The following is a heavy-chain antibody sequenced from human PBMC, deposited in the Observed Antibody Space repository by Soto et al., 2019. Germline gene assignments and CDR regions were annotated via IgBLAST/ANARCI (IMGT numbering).Heavy chain of an antibody. V-gene: IGHV4-39*01. Sequence: AETLSLTCTVSGGSISSSSYYWGWIRQPPGKGLEWIGSIYYSGSTYYNPSLKSRVTISVDTSKNQFSLKLSSVTAADTAVYYCASGRHCSSTSCYFVNDAFDIWGQGTMVTVSS. J-gene: IGHJ3*02. CDR2: IYYSGST. D-gene: IGHD2-2*01. CDR3: ASGRHCSSTSCYFVNDAFDI. CDR1: GGSISSSSYY.